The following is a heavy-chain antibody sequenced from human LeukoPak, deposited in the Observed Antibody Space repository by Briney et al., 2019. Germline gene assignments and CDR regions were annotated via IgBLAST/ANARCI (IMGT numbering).Heavy chain of an antibody. CDR2: ISSSSSYI. J-gene: IGHJ3*02. CDR3: AREYSSSPNAFDI. Sequence: GGSLRLSCAASGFTFSIYSMNWVRQAPGKGLEWVSSISSSSSYIYYADSVKGRFTISRDNAKNSLYLQMNSLRAEDTAVYYCAREYSSSPNAFDIWGQGTMVTVSS. CDR1: GFTFSIYS. D-gene: IGHD6-6*01. V-gene: IGHV3-21*01.